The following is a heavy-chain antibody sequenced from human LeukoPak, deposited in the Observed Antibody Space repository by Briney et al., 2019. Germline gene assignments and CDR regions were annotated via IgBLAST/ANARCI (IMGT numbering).Heavy chain of an antibody. V-gene: IGHV3-30*02. Sequence: GGSLRLSCAASGFVFRSSGMHWVRQAPGKGLEWVAFIRYDGSNKHYADSVKGRFTISRDNSKNTLYLQMNRLRAEDTSVYYCAKVLPAALDLDHWGQGTLVTVSS. CDR3: AKVLPAALDLDH. CDR2: IRYDGSNK. D-gene: IGHD2-2*01. CDR1: GFVFRSSG. J-gene: IGHJ4*02.